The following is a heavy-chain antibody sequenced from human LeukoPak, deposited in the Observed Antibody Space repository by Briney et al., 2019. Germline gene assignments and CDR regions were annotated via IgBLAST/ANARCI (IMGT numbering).Heavy chain of an antibody. Sequence: GGSLRLSCAASGFPFSGYGMHWVRQAPGKGLEWVPLISFDGSSKYYAGSVKGRFTISRDNSKNTLYLQMNSLRAEDTAVYYCAKDPISTIAVAGTTNFDYWGQGTLVTVSS. CDR3: AKDPISTIAVAGTTNFDY. CDR2: ISFDGSSK. V-gene: IGHV3-30*12. CDR1: GFPFSGYG. D-gene: IGHD6-19*01. J-gene: IGHJ4*02.